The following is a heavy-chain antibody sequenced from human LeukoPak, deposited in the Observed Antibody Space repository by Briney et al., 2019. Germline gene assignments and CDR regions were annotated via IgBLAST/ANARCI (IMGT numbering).Heavy chain of an antibody. CDR3: ARDWATVTKPIDY. CDR1: GFTFSSYG. Sequence: GGSLRLSCAASGFTFSSYGMHWVRQAPGKGLEWVAVISYDGSNKYYADSVKGRFTISRDNAKNSLYLQMNSLRAEDTAVYYCARDWATVTKPIDYWDQGTLVTVSS. CDR2: ISYDGSNK. V-gene: IGHV3-30*03. D-gene: IGHD4-17*01. J-gene: IGHJ4*02.